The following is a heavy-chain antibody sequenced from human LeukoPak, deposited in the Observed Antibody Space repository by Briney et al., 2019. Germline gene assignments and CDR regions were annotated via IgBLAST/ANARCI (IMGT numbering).Heavy chain of an antibody. J-gene: IGHJ4*02. Sequence: GGSLRLSCAASVFNFSSHSMHWVRQAPCKGREWVAVISYDGSNKYYADSVKGRFTISRDNSKNTLYLQMNSLRAEDTAVYYCARGQYSSGWFVFDYWGQGTLVTVSS. CDR1: VFNFSSHS. D-gene: IGHD6-19*01. V-gene: IGHV3-30-3*01. CDR2: ISYDGSNK. CDR3: ARGQYSSGWFVFDY.